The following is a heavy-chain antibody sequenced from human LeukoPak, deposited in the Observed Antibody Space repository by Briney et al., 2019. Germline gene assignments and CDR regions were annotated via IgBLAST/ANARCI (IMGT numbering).Heavy chain of an antibody. J-gene: IGHJ4*02. CDR2: INHSGST. D-gene: IGHD3-22*01. CDR1: GGSFSGYY. V-gene: IGHV4-34*01. CDR3: ARQYYYDSSGYYYFDY. Sequence: PSETLSLTCAVYGGSFSGYYWSWIRQPPGKGLEWIGEINHSGSTNYNPSLKSRVTISVDTSKNQFSLKLSSVTAADTAVYNCARQYYYDSSGYYYFDYWGQGTLVTVSS.